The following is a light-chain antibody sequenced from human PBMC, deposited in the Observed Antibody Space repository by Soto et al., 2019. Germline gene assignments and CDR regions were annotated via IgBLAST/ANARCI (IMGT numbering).Light chain of an antibody. CDR1: QRITTY. J-gene: IGKJ2*01. CDR3: QHSYSKPYT. Sequence: IQMTQSPSSLSASVGDRVTITCRASQRITTYLNWYQQKPGEAPKLLISTSGTLQRGVPSRFSGSGSGTDFTRTITALRPADFATYFCQHSYSKPYTFGQGTKLEIK. V-gene: IGKV1-39*01. CDR2: TSG.